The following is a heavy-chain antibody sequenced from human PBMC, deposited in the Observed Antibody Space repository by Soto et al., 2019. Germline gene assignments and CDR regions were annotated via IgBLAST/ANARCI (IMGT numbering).Heavy chain of an antibody. CDR1: GFTFSSYG. CDR3: AKEGIYSSHFDY. CDR2: ISYDGSNK. D-gene: IGHD6-19*01. Sequence: GGSLRLSCAASGFTFSSYGMHWVRQAPGKGLEWVAVISYDGSNKYYADSVKGRFTISRDNSKNTLYLQMNSLRAEDTAVYYCAKEGIYSSHFDYWGQGTLVTVSS. J-gene: IGHJ4*02. V-gene: IGHV3-30*18.